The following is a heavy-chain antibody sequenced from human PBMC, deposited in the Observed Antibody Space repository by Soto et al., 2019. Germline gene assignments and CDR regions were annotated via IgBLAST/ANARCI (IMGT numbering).Heavy chain of an antibody. Sequence: SETLSLTCAVSSGSISSSNWWSWVRQPPGKGLEWIGEIYHSGSTNYNPSLKSRVTISVDKSKNQFSLKLSSVTAADTAVYYCARQIAVAGPYYFDYWGQGTLVTVSS. CDR3: ARQIAVAGPYYFDY. CDR1: SGSISSSNW. J-gene: IGHJ4*02. CDR2: IYHSGST. D-gene: IGHD6-19*01. V-gene: IGHV4-4*02.